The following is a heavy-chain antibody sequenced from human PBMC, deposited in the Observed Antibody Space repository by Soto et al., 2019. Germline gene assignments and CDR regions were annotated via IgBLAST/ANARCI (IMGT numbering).Heavy chain of an antibody. CDR1: GGTFSSYA. CDR2: ITPIFGTA. V-gene: IGHV1-69*12. D-gene: IGHD7-27*01. Sequence: QVQLVQSGAEVKKPGSSVKVSCKASGGTFSSYAISWVRQAPGQGLEWMGGITPIFGTANYAQKFQGRVTITGEDPTSTAYMELSSLRSEDTAVYYCARVAQWGSTSSNWFDPWGQGTLVTVSS. CDR3: ARVAQWGSTSSNWFDP. J-gene: IGHJ5*02.